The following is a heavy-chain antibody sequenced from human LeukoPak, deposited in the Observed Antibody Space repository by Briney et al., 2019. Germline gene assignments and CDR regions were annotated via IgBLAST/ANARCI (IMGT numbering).Heavy chain of an antibody. CDR1: GFTFSSYD. CDR3: ARSFRPHDSSGYHSWDY. V-gene: IGHV3-23*01. J-gene: IGHJ4*02. CDR2: ISNTGGNT. Sequence: GGSLRLFCAASGFTFSSYDMSWVRQAPGKGLEWVSPISNTGGNTYHADSVKGRFTISRDNAMDTLYLHVNSLRAEDTAVYYCARSFRPHDSSGYHSWDYWGQGTLVTVSS. D-gene: IGHD3-22*01.